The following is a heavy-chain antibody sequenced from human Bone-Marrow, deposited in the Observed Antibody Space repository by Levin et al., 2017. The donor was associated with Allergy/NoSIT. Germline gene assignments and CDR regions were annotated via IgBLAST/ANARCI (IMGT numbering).Heavy chain of an antibody. CDR2: IKPDGSAR. CDR3: SDKGSGY. CDR1: GFIFSNYW. Sequence: GGSLRLSCAASGFIFSNYWMYWVRQAPGKGLEWVANIKPDGSARFYVDSVKGRFTISRDNAKNSLFLQMDSLRGEDTAVYYCSDKGSGYWGQGTLVTVSS. V-gene: IGHV3-7*01. D-gene: IGHD2-15*01. J-gene: IGHJ4*02.